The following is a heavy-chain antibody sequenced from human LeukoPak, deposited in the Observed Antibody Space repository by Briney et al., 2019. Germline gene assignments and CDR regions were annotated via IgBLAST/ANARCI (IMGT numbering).Heavy chain of an antibody. J-gene: IGHJ4*02. CDR1: GGTFSSYA. D-gene: IGHD5-12*01. V-gene: IGHV1-69*13. Sequence: SVKVSCKASGGTFSSYAISWVRQAPGQGLEWMGGIIPIFGTANYAQKFQGRVTITADESTSTAYMELSSLRSEDTAVYYCAGLLGDIVATNDGEYWGQGTLVTVSS. CDR2: IIPIFGTA. CDR3: AGLLGDIVATNDGEY.